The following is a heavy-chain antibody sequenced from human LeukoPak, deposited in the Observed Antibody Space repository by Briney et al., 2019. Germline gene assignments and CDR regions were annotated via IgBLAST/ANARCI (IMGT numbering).Heavy chain of an antibody. Sequence: GGSLRLSCAASGFTFSSYWMSWVRQAPGKGLEWVANIKQDGSEKYYVDSVKGRFTISRDNAKNSLYLQMNSLRAEDTAVYYCAREFSIYCSSTSCPNDYWGQGTLVTVSS. D-gene: IGHD2-2*01. CDR1: GFTFSSYW. CDR3: AREFSIYCSSTSCPNDY. J-gene: IGHJ4*02. CDR2: IKQDGSEK. V-gene: IGHV3-7*01.